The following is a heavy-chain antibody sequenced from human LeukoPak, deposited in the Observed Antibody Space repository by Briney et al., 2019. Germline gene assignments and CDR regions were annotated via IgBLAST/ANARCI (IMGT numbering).Heavy chain of an antibody. V-gene: IGHV3-21*01. D-gene: IGHD2-2*01. J-gene: IGHJ4*02. CDR3: ARDTTSVVPAAMSY. Sequence: PGGSLRLSCAASGFTFSSYEMNWVRQAPGKGLEWVSSISSVGSYIYYADSVKGRFTVSRDNAKSSLYLQMNSLRAEDTAVYYCARDTTSVVPAAMSYWGQGTLVTVSS. CDR1: GFTFSSYE. CDR2: ISSVGSYI.